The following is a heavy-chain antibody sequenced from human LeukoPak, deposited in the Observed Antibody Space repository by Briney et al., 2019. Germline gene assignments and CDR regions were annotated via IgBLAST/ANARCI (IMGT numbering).Heavy chain of an antibody. CDR3: AKPRRLLEWLLPTQFDY. CDR1: GFTFSSYA. J-gene: IGHJ4*02. D-gene: IGHD3-3*01. V-gene: IGHV3-23*01. CDR2: ISGSGGST. Sequence: GGSPRLSCAASGFTFSSYAMSWVRQAPGKGLEWVSAISGSGGSTYYADSVKGRFTISRDNSKNTLYLQMNSLRAEDTAVYYCAKPRRLLEWLLPTQFDYWGQGTLVTVSS.